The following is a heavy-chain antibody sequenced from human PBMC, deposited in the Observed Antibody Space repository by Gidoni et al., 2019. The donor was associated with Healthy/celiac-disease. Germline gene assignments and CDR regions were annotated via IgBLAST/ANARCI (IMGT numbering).Heavy chain of an antibody. CDR3: AHSRYSSSWYGVGNWFDP. J-gene: IGHJ5*02. CDR2: IYWNDDK. Sequence: QITLKESGPTLVKPTQTLTLTCTFSGFSLSTSGVGVGWIRQPPGKALEWLALIYWNDDKRYSPSLKSRLTITKDTSKNQVVLTMTNMHPVDTATYYCAHSRYSSSWYGVGNWFDPWGQGTLVTVSS. CDR1: GFSLSTSGVG. V-gene: IGHV2-5*01. D-gene: IGHD6-13*01.